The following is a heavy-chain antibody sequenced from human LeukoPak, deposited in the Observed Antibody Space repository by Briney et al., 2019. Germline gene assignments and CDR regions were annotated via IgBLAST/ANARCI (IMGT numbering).Heavy chain of an antibody. J-gene: IGHJ4*02. CDR3: AKEPVGYRNAYGPFDN. CDR2: ISGSGSRT. CDR1: GFTFNTHA. Sequence: GGSLRLSCAASGFTFNTHAMSWVRQAPGKGLEWVSVISGSGSRTFYADSVKGRFTISRDNSKNTLFLQVNSLRAEDTALYYCAKEPVGYRNAYGPFDNWGQGTLVTVSS. D-gene: IGHD5-18*01. V-gene: IGHV3-23*01.